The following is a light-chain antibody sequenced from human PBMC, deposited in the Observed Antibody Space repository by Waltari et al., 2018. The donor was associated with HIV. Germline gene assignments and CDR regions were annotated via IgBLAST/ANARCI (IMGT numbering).Light chain of an antibody. J-gene: IGLJ3*02. CDR1: NSNLGTNS. CDR2: RNN. Sequence: QPVLTQPPSASGTPGHGVTISCSGSNSNLGTNSVYWYQHLPGMAPKLLSYRNNRRPSGIPDRFSGSRSGTSASLAISGLRSEDEADYYCATWDDSLIWVFGGGTKLTVL. V-gene: IGLV1-47*01. CDR3: ATWDDSLIWV.